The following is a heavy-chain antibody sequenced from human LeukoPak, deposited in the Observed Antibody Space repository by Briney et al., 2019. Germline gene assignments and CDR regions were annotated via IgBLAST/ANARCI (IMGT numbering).Heavy chain of an antibody. V-gene: IGHV1-3*01. CDR1: GYTFTSYA. Sequence: ASVKVSCKASGYTFTSYAMHWVRQAPGQRLEWMGWINAGNGNTKYSQEFQGRVTITRDTSASTAYMELRSLRSDDTAVYYCARGNRDLMSGGSLDYWGQGTLVTVSS. CDR2: INAGNGNT. D-gene: IGHD2-15*01. J-gene: IGHJ4*02. CDR3: ARGNRDLMSGGSLDY.